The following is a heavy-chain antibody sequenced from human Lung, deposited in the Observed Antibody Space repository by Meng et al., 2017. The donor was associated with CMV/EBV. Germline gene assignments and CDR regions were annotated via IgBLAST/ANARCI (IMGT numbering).Heavy chain of an antibody. CDR2: MNPNSGNT. D-gene: IGHD3-3*01. CDR1: AYTFTSYD. CDR3: SSGQPYYDRCSGYLTENGMDV. Sequence: ASVMVSXKASAYTFTSYDINWLRQATGQGLEWMGWMNPNSGNTGYAQKFQGRVTITRNTSISTAYMQLSSLRSEDTAVYYCSSGQPYYDRCSGYLTENGMDVWGQGTTVTVSS. V-gene: IGHV1-8*03. J-gene: IGHJ6*02.